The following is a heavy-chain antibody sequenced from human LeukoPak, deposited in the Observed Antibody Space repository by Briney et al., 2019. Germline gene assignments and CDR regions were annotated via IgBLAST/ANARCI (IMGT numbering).Heavy chain of an antibody. D-gene: IGHD6-19*01. Sequence: GSSLSLLCAASGFTYRSYDMHWVRQAPGKGLGWVAVISYDGSYKYSADSVKGRFTISRDNSKNALYLQMSSLRAEDTAVYYCAKVVAVAQFVYWGQGTLVTVSS. CDR2: ISYDGSYK. CDR3: AKVVAVAQFVY. CDR1: GFTYRSYD. J-gene: IGHJ4*02. V-gene: IGHV3-30*18.